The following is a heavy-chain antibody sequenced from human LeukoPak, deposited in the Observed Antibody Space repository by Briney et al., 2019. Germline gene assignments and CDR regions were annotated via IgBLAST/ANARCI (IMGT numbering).Heavy chain of an antibody. CDR1: GFTFSSYA. CDR2: ISGSGGST. V-gene: IGHV3-23*01. J-gene: IGHJ4*02. CDR3: ATDSRVDY. D-gene: IGHD2/OR15-2a*01. Sequence: GGSLRLSCAASGFTFSSYATAWVRQAPGKGLEWVSGISGSGGSTYYADPVRGRFAISRDTSKNTLYLQMNSLKTEDTAVYYCATDSRVDYWGQGTLVTVSS.